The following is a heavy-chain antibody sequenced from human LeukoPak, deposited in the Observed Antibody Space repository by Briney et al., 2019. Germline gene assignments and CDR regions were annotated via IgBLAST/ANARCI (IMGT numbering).Heavy chain of an antibody. V-gene: IGHV3-7*01. Sequence: GGSLRLSCAAFGFTIRNYWMTWVRQAPGRGVEWVANIKQDSSSKYYAAAVKGRFTISRDNADNSLYLQMNSLRAEDTAVYYCAKFNTNPGHALDIWGQGTMVTVSS. J-gene: IGHJ3*02. CDR3: AKFNTNPGHALDI. CDR2: IKQDSSSK. D-gene: IGHD2-2*01. CDR1: GFTIRNYW.